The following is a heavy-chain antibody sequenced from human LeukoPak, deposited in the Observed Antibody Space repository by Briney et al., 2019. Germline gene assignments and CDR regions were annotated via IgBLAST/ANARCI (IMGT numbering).Heavy chain of an antibody. J-gene: IGHJ4*02. CDR3: AREFGGDILTGYDY. D-gene: IGHD3-9*01. CDR2: IIPILGVA. V-gene: IGHV1-69*04. Sequence: SVKVSCKASGGTFSSYAISWVRQAPGQGLGWMGRIIPILGVANYAQKFQGRVTITADKSTSTAYMELSSLRSEDTAVYYCAREFGGDILTGYDYWGQGTMVTVSS. CDR1: GGTFSSYA.